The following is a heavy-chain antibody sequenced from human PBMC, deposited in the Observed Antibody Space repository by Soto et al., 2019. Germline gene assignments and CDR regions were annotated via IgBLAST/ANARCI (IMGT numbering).Heavy chain of an antibody. D-gene: IGHD6-13*01. CDR2: ISYDGSNK. V-gene: IGHV3-30-3*01. Sequence: QVQLVESGGGVVQPGRSLRLSCAASGFTVSSYAMHWVRQAPGKGLEWVAGISYDGSNKYYADSVKGRFTITRENSKNTLYLQMNSLTAEDTAVYYCAREREGRLLVISHYFDYWGQGTLVTVSS. CDR1: GFTVSSYA. CDR3: AREREGRLLVISHYFDY. J-gene: IGHJ4*02.